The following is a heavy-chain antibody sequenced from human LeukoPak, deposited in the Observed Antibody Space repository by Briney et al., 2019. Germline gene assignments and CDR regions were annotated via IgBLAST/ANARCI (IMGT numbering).Heavy chain of an antibody. J-gene: IGHJ5*02. CDR1: GGSFSGYY. D-gene: IGHD2-15*01. CDR3: ARGLPFALGYCSGGSCPRGWFDP. Sequence: PSETLSLTCAVYGGSFSGYYWSWIRQPPGKGLEWIGEINHSGSTNYNPSLKSRVAISVDTSKNQFSLKLSSVTAADTAVYYCARGLPFALGYCSGGSCPRGWFDPWGQGTLVTVSS. V-gene: IGHV4-34*01. CDR2: INHSGST.